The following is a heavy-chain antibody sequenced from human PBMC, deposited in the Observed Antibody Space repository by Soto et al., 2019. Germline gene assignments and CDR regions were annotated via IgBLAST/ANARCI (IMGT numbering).Heavy chain of an antibody. D-gene: IGHD5-18*01. CDR1: GFTFSSYA. CDR3: AKDPKWIQLWSATFDY. CDR2: ISGSGGST. J-gene: IGHJ4*02. Sequence: LRLSCAASGFTFSSYAMSWVRQAPGKGLEWVSAISGSGGSTYYADSVKGRFTISRDNSKNTLYLQMNSLRAEDTAVYYCAKDPKWIQLWSATFDYWGQGPLVTVSS. V-gene: IGHV3-23*01.